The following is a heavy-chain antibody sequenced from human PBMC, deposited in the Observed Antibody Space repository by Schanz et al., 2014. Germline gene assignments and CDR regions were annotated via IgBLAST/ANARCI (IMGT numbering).Heavy chain of an antibody. D-gene: IGHD3-16*01. J-gene: IGHJ5*02. Sequence: QVQLVQSGAEVKKPGSTVKVSCKASGGTFNDYTFTWVRQAPGLGLEWMGRIIPFLSIANYAHKFQGRITITADKSTNTIHLELPTLTSEDTSLYYCAREGRTYGQGWFDTWGQGPLTTVSS. CDR3: AREGRTYGQGWFDT. V-gene: IGHV1-69*08. CDR1: GGTFNDYT. CDR2: IIPFLSIA.